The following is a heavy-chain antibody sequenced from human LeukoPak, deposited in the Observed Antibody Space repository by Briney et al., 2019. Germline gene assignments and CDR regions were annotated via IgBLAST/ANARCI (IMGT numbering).Heavy chain of an antibody. CDR3: ARGGPAIFGVVYYFDY. CDR2: INPSGGST. D-gene: IGHD3-3*01. J-gene: IGHJ4*02. Sequence: ASVKVSCKASGYTFTSYYMHWVRQAPGQGLEWMGIINPSGGSTSYAQKFQGRVTMTRDMSTSTAYMELRSLRSDDTAVYYCARGGPAIFGVVYYFDYWGQGTLVTVSS. CDR1: GYTFTSYY. V-gene: IGHV1-46*01.